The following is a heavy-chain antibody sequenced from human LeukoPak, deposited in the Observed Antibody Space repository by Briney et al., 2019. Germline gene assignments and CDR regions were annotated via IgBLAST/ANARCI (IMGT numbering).Heavy chain of an antibody. J-gene: IGHJ4*02. V-gene: IGHV4-30-2*01. CDR1: GGSISSGGYS. CDR2: IYQSGST. Sequence: SQTLSLTCAVSGGSISSGGYSWSWIRQPPGKGLEWIGNIYQSGSTYFNPSLKSRVTISVDRSKNQFSLGLSSVTAADTAVYYCARRDPGSGSPYFDYWGQGTLVTVSS. CDR3: ARRDPGSGSPYFDY. D-gene: IGHD3-10*01.